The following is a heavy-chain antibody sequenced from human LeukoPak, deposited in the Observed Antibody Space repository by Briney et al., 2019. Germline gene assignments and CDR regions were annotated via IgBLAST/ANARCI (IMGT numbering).Heavy chain of an antibody. D-gene: IGHD2-2*01. CDR1: DDSISSYY. V-gene: IGHV4-59*01. J-gene: IGHJ6*03. CDR2: IYYSGST. CDR3: ARTTEGYCRSTSYSWCYYYYMDV. Sequence: SETLSLTCTVSDDSISSYYWSWIRQPPGKGLEWIGYIYYSGSTNYNPSLKSRVTISVDTSKNQFSLKLSSVTAADTAVYYCARTTEGYCRSTSYSWCYYYYMDVWGKGTTVTVSS.